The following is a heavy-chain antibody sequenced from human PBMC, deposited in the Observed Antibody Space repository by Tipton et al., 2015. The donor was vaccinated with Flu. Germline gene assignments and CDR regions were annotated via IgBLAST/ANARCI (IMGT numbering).Heavy chain of an antibody. Sequence: GSLRLSCAASGFTFSSYDMHWVRQATGKGLEWVSAIGTAGDTYYPGSVKGRFTISRENAKNSLYLQMNSLRAGDTAVYYCARVRYSGSYYFDYWGQGTLVTVSS. J-gene: IGHJ4*02. CDR1: GFTFSSYD. CDR3: ARVRYSGSYYFDY. V-gene: IGHV3-13*01. D-gene: IGHD1-26*01. CDR2: IGTAGDT.